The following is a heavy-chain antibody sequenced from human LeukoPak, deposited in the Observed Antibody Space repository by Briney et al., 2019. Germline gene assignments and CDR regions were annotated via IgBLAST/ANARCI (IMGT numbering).Heavy chain of an antibody. V-gene: IGHV4-61*02. J-gene: IGHJ6*02. CDR1: GDSVSSGTHY. Sequence: SQTLSLTCTVSGDSVSSGTHYWSWVRQPAGNGLEWIGRVAPSGSISYNPSLTSRVTISVDPSKNHFSLRLNSVTATDTAVYYCATYRSALPYGMDVWGRGTTVTVS. D-gene: IGHD6-6*01. CDR2: VAPSGSI. CDR3: ATYRSALPYGMDV.